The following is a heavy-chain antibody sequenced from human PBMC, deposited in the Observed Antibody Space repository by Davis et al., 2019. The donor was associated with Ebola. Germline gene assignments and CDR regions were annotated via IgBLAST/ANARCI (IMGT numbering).Heavy chain of an antibody. D-gene: IGHD6-13*01. CDR1: GFTFSHYA. J-gene: IGHJ4*02. CDR3: AKYSSRSPRGY. CDR2: ISGSGNTT. Sequence: GESLKISCAASGFTFSHYAMSWVRQAPGKGLEWVSSISGSGNTTYYADSVKGRFTISRDNSKNTLYLQMNSLRAEDTAVYYCAKYSSRSPRGYWGQGTLVTVSS. V-gene: IGHV3-23*01.